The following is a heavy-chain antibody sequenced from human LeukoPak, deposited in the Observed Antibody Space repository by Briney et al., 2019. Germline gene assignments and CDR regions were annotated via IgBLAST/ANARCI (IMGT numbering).Heavy chain of an antibody. CDR3: ARGTDTAMVTGGYNWFDP. D-gene: IGHD5-18*01. CDR2: IWYDGSNK. Sequence: GGSLRLSCAASGFTFSSYGMHWVRQAPGKGLEWVAVIWYDGSNKYYADSVKGRFTISRDNSKNTLYLQMNSLRAEDTAVYHCARGTDTAMVTGGYNWFDPWGQGTLVTVSS. CDR1: GFTFSSYG. V-gene: IGHV3-33*01. J-gene: IGHJ5*02.